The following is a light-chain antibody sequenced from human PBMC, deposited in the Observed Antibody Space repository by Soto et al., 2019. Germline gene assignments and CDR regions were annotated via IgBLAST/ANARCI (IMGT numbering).Light chain of an antibody. V-gene: IGLV2-11*01. Sequence: QSALTQPRSVSGSPGQSVTISCTATGSDVGDSSHVSWYQLHPGKAPKLMIYEVNNRPSGVPDRFSGSKSGSTASLTISGLQAEDEAEYYCCLSPGSLTWLFGGGTQLTV. CDR3: CLSPGSLTWL. CDR2: EVN. J-gene: IGLJ3*02. CDR1: GSDVGDSSH.